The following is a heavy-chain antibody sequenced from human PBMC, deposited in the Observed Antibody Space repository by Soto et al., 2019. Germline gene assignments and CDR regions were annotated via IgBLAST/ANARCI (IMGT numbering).Heavy chain of an antibody. D-gene: IGHD2-2*01. CDR1: GGSISGYY. CDR2: IYSDGTT. Sequence: QMHLQESGPGLVKPSETLSLTCTVSGGSISGYYWSWVRQLAGKGLEWVGRIYSDGTTNYSPSLKSRVTMSLDTSKDQFSLHFNSVTAADTAVYYCSRVGCSNSKCYTRGMDVWGQGTTVTVSS. CDR3: SRVGCSNSKCYTRGMDV. J-gene: IGHJ6*02. V-gene: IGHV4-4*07.